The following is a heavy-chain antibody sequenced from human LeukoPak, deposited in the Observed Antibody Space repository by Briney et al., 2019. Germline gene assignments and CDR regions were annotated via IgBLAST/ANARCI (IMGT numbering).Heavy chain of an antibody. J-gene: IGHJ6*03. CDR3: ARLFSRWKYYYYYMDV. CDR1: GYSFTSYL. V-gene: IGHV5-51*01. CDR2: IYPGDSDT. Sequence: ESLKISCKGSGYSFTSYLIGRVRQMPGEGVEWMGIIYPGDSDTRYSPSFQGQVTISADKSISTAYLQWSSLKASDTAMYYCARLFSRWKYYYYYMDVWGKGTTVTVSS. D-gene: IGHD1-1*01.